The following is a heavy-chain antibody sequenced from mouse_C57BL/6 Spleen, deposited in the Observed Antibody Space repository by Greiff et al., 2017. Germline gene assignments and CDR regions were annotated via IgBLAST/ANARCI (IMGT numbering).Heavy chain of an antibody. Sequence: QVQLQQSGPELVKPGASVKISCKASGYAFSSSWMNWVKQRPGKGLEWIGRIYPGDGDTNYNGKFKGKATLTADKSSSTAYMQLSSLTSEDAAVYFCASWLLRGYWGQGTTLTVSS. CDR2: IYPGDGDT. J-gene: IGHJ2*01. V-gene: IGHV1-82*01. CDR3: ASWLLRGY. D-gene: IGHD2-3*01. CDR1: GYAFSSSW.